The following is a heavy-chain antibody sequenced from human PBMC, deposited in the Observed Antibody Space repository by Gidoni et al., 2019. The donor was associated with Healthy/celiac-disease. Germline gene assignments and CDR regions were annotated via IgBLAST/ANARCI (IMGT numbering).Heavy chain of an antibody. J-gene: IGHJ4*02. V-gene: IGHV3-7*03. D-gene: IGHD3-22*01. CDR1: GFTFSSYW. Sequence: EVQLVESGGGLVQPGGSLRLSCSASGFTFSSYWMSWVRQAPGKGLEWVANIKQDGSEKYYVDSVKGRFTISRDNAKNSLYLQMNSLRAEDTAVYYCVAAVYYDSSGYYFDYWGQGTLVTVSS. CDR3: VAAVYYDSSGYYFDY. CDR2: IKQDGSEK.